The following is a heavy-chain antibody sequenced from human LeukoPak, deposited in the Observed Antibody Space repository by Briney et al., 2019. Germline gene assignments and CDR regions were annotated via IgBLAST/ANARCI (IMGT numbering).Heavy chain of an antibody. V-gene: IGHV4-39*01. CDR1: GGSISSSSYY. Sequence: SETLSLTCTVSGGSISSSSYYWGWIRQPPGKGLEWIGSIYYSGSTYYNPSLKSRVTISVDTSKNQFSLKLSSVTAADTAVYYCARGGLDDPTPLDYWGQGTLVTVSS. CDR2: IYYSGST. J-gene: IGHJ4*02. CDR3: ARGGLDDPTPLDY. D-gene: IGHD3-22*01.